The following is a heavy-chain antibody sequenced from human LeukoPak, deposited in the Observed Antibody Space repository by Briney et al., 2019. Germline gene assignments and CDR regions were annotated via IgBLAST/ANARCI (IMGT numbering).Heavy chain of an antibody. CDR2: IYYSGST. CDR3: ARARSGYSGPFDY. Sequence: PSETLSLICTVSGGSISSGGYYWSWIRQHPGKGLEWIGYIYYSGSTYYNPSLKSRVTISVDTSKNQFSLKLSSVTAADTAVYYCARARSGYSGPFDYWGQGTLVTVSS. CDR1: GGSISSGGYY. J-gene: IGHJ4*02. V-gene: IGHV4-31*03. D-gene: IGHD5-12*01.